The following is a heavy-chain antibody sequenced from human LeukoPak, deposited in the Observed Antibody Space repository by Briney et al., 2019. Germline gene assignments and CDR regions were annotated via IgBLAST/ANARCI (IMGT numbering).Heavy chain of an antibody. Sequence: GGSLRPSCAASGFTFSSYAMSWVRQAPGKGLEWVSAISGSGGSTYYADSVKGRFTISRDNSKSTLYLQMNSLRAEDTAVYYCAKGRSGFRRFYYDSSGYPLRFDYWGQGTLVTVSS. D-gene: IGHD3-22*01. CDR1: GFTFSSYA. J-gene: IGHJ4*02. CDR3: AKGRSGFRRFYYDSSGYPLRFDY. V-gene: IGHV3-23*01. CDR2: ISGSGGST.